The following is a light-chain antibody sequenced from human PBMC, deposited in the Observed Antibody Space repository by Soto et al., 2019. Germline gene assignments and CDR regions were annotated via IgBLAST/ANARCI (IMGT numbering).Light chain of an antibody. V-gene: IGLV2-8*02. CDR3: CSSAPESTYV. J-gene: IGLJ1*01. CDR1: SNDIGNYNY. Sequence: QNPLTKPPSESRSPGQSGTISCTGTSNDIGNYNYVSWYQQHPGKAPKFIIYEVSKRPSGVPDRFSGSKSGDTASLTVSGLQPEDEADYFCCSSAPESTYVFGTGTKVTVL. CDR2: EVS.